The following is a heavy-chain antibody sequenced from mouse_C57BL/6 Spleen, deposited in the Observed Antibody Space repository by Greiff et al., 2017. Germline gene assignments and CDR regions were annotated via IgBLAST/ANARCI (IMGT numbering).Heavy chain of an antibody. D-gene: IGHD1-1*01. Sequence: EVKVEETGGGLVKPGGSLKLSCAASGFTFSDYGMHWVRQAPEKGLEWVAYISSGSSTIYYAATVKGRFTISRDNAKNTLFLQMTSLRSEDTAMYYCARGYGSFFAYWGQGTLVTVSA. CDR3: ARGYGSFFAY. J-gene: IGHJ3*01. CDR1: GFTFSDYG. V-gene: IGHV5-17*01. CDR2: ISSGSSTI.